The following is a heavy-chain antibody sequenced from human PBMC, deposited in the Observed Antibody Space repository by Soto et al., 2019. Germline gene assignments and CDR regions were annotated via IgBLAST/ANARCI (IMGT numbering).Heavy chain of an antibody. V-gene: IGHV3-33*01. CDR2: IYYDGTNK. J-gene: IGHJ4*02. D-gene: IGHD6-19*01. Sequence: QVQLVESGGGVVQPGRSLRLSCAASGFTFSNYAMHWVRQAPGKGLDWVAVIYYDGTNKYYADSVKGRFTISRDNSNNTLYLQMNSLRAEDTAVYYCARDAFRIAVAGSHYWGQGTLVTVTS. CDR1: GFTFSNYA. CDR3: ARDAFRIAVAGSHY.